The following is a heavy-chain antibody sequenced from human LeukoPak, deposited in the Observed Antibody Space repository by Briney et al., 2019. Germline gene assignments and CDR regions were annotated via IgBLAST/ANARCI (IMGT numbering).Heavy chain of an antibody. D-gene: IGHD6-19*01. CDR2: ISWNSANI. Sequence: SCKASGGTFDDYAMHWVRQAPGRGLEWVAGISWNSANIGYADSVKGRFSISRDNAKNSLYLQMSSLRPEDTAMYYCTKAPVGGGQWLVDYFHYWGQGTLVTVSS. J-gene: IGHJ4*02. V-gene: IGHV3-9*01. CDR1: GGTFDDYA. CDR3: TKAPVGGGQWLVDYFHY.